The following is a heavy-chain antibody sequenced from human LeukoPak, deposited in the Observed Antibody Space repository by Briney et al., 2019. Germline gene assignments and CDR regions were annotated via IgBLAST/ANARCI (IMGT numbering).Heavy chain of an antibody. J-gene: IGHJ4*02. D-gene: IGHD1-20*01. Sequence: PSETLSLTCTVSGGSISSGSYYWSWIRQPAGKGLEWIGRIYTSGSTNYNPSLKSRVTISVDTSKNQFSLKLSSVTAADTAVYYCARLAQITGSADDYWGQGTLVTVSS. CDR2: IYTSGST. CDR3: ARLAQITGSADDY. V-gene: IGHV4-61*02. CDR1: GGSISSGSYY.